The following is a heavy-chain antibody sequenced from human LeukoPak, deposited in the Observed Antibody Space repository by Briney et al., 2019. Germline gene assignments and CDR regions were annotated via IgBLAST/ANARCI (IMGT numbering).Heavy chain of an antibody. Sequence: SETLSLTCTVSDDSFSSNDYYWAWIRQPPGKGLECIGGIRYSGNTYFNPSLKSRVTISMDTSKNQISLNLIPVTAADTAIYYCARRRGDLNWYDPWGQGTLVTVSS. V-gene: IGHV4-39*07. J-gene: IGHJ5*02. CDR2: IRYSGNT. CDR3: ARRRGDLNWYDP. CDR1: DDSFSSNDYY. D-gene: IGHD4-17*01.